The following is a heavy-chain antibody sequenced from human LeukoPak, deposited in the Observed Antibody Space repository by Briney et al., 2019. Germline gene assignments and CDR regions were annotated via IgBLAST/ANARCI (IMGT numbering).Heavy chain of an antibody. Sequence: GGSLRLSCAASGFTFSSYAMHWVRQAPGKGLEWVAVISYDGSNKYYADSVKGRFTISRDNSKNTLYLQMNSLRAEDTAVYYCARRAYCGGDCPGDFDYWGQGTLVTVSS. V-gene: IGHV3-30*01. D-gene: IGHD2-21*02. J-gene: IGHJ4*02. CDR1: GFTFSSYA. CDR2: ISYDGSNK. CDR3: ARRAYCGGDCPGDFDY.